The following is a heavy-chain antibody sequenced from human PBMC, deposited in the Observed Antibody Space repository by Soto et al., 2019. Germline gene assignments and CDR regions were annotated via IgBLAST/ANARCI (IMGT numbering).Heavy chain of an antibody. CDR2: MYHGGSF. J-gene: IGHJ4*02. V-gene: IGHV4-4*02. CDR1: GGSVSSSHW. CDR3: ARNIYCTTTTCYGSDY. D-gene: IGHD2-2*01. Sequence: ETLSLTCAVSGGSVSSSHWWSWVRQPPGKGLEWIGEMYHGGSFNYNPSLESRVTISVDKSKNQFSLKLTSVTAADTAVYYCARNIYCTTTTCYGSDYWGQGTLVTVS.